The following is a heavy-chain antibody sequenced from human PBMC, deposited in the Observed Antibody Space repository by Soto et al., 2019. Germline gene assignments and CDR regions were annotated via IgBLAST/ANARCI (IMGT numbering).Heavy chain of an antibody. D-gene: IGHD6-19*01. J-gene: IGHJ6*02. CDR2: ISGSGGST. CDR1: GFTFSSYA. V-gene: IGHV3-23*01. CDR3: AKDQLESSGRYYYYGLDV. Sequence: GGSLRLSCAASGFTFSSYAMSWVRQAPGKGLEWVSAISGSGGSTYYADSVKGRFTISRDNSKNTLYLQMNSLRAEDTAVYYCAKDQLESSGRYYYYGLDVWGQGTTVTVS.